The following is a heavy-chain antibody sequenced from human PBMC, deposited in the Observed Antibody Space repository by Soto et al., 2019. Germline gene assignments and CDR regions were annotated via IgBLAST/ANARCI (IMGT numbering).Heavy chain of an antibody. Sequence: EASVKVSCKASGYTFTSYGISWVRQAPGQGLEWMGWISAYNGNTNYAQKLQGRVTMTTDTSTSTAYMELRSLRSDDTAVYYCARARHDYGDYGPYWYFDLWGRGTLVTVSS. CDR1: GYTFTSYG. CDR2: ISAYNGNT. CDR3: ARARHDYGDYGPYWYFDL. D-gene: IGHD4-17*01. V-gene: IGHV1-18*01. J-gene: IGHJ2*01.